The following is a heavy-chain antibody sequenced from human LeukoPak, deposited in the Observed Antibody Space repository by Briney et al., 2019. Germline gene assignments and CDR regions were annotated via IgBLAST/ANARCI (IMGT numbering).Heavy chain of an antibody. Sequence: PGGSLRLSCAASGFTFSYYYMSWIRQAPGKGLEWVSYISNSGNTIYYADSVKGRFTISRDNAKNSLYLQMNSLRAEDTAVYYCARVRGSYPSEYWGQGNLGTVSS. CDR1: GFTFSYYY. CDR3: ARVRGSYPSEY. J-gene: IGHJ4*02. V-gene: IGHV3-11*01. D-gene: IGHD1-26*01. CDR2: ISNSGNTI.